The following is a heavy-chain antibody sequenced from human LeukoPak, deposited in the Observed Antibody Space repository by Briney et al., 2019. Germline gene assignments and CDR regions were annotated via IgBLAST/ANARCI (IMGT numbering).Heavy chain of an antibody. CDR3: ARGVAQNGNPNYFDP. V-gene: IGHV3-33*01. J-gene: IGHJ5*02. D-gene: IGHD2-15*01. Sequence: GGSLRLSCAASGFIFSSYAMHWVSQAPGTGLEWVAVIWSDGSRQYYLDSVKGRFTISRDNSKNTLYLQVNSLRAEDTAVYSCARGVAQNGNPNYFDPWGRGTLVTVSS. CDR2: IWSDGSRQ. CDR1: GFIFSSYA.